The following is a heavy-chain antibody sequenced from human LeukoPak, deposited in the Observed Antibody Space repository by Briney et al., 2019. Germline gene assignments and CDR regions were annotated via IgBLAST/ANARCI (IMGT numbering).Heavy chain of an antibody. CDR2: ISGSGGST. CDR3: AKDQGEEYYDFWSGPFQH. CDR1: GFTFSSYA. Sequence: QPGGSLRLSCAASGFTFSSYAMSWVRQAPGKGLEWVSAISGSGGSTYYADSVKGRFIISRDNSKNTLYLQMNSLRAEDTAVYYCAKDQGEEYYDFWSGPFQHWGQGTLVTVSS. J-gene: IGHJ1*01. D-gene: IGHD3-3*01. V-gene: IGHV3-23*01.